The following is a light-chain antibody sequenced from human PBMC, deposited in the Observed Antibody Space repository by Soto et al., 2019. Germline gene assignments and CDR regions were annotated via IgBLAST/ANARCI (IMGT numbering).Light chain of an antibody. V-gene: IGKV1-5*01. CDR1: QSISSW. CDR2: DAS. J-gene: IGKJ1*01. Sequence: DIQMTQSPSTLSASVGDRVTITCRASQSISSWLAWYQQKPGKAPKLLIYDASCLESGVPSRFSGSGSGTEITLTISILQPDDFSTYYCQQYNSYSRKTFGQGTKVEIE. CDR3: QQYNSYSRKT.